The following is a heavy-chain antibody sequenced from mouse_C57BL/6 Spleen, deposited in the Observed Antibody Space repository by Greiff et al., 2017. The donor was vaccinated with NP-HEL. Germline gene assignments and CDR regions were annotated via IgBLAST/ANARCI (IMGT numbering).Heavy chain of an antibody. J-gene: IGHJ2*01. CDR2: IDPSDSYT. D-gene: IGHD1-1*01. CDR3: ASSRIPTVVDCFDH. CDR1: GYTFTSYW. Sequence: VQLQQPGAELVMPGASVKLSCKASGYTFTSYWMHWVQQRPGQGLEWIGEIDPSDSYTNYNQKFKGKSTLTVDKSSSTAYMQLSSLTSEDAAVYYCASSRIPTVVDCFDHWGQGTTLTVSS. V-gene: IGHV1-69*01.